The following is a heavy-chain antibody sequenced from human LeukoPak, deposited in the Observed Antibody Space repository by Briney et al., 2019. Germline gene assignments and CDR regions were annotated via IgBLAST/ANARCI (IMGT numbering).Heavy chain of an antibody. Sequence: GASVKVSCKASGYSVTDYYLLMVRQAPGQGLEWMGWINPNSGGTNYAQKFQGRVTMTRDTSISTAYMELSRLRSDDTAVYYCARELQWLVRLLNYWGQGTLVTVSS. CDR1: GYSVTDYY. D-gene: IGHD6-19*01. CDR2: INPNSGGT. CDR3: ARELQWLVRLLNY. V-gene: IGHV1-2*02. J-gene: IGHJ4*02.